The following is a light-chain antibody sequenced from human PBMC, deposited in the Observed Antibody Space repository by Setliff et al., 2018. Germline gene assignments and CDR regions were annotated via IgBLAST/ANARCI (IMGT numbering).Light chain of an antibody. J-gene: IGLJ1*01. CDR2: EVS. V-gene: IGLV2-8*01. CDR3: SSYAGSNNFPYV. Sequence: QSALAQPASVSGSPGQSITISCTGTSSDVGSYNLVSWYQQHPGKAPKLMIYEVSKRPSGVPDRFSGSKSGNTASLTVSGLQAEDEADYYCSSYAGSNNFPYVFGTGTKGTVL. CDR1: SSDVGSYNL.